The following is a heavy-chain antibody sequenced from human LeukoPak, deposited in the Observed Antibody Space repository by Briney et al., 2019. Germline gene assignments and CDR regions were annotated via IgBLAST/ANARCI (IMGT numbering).Heavy chain of an antibody. D-gene: IGHD3-3*01. CDR1: GGSFSGYY. CDR3: ARRHPIFGVVIASGYMDV. J-gene: IGHJ6*03. Sequence: PSETLSLTCAVYGGSFSGYYWSWIRQPPGKGLEWIGEINHSGSTNYNPSLKSRVTISVDTSKNQFSLKLSSVTAADTAVYYCARRHPIFGVVIASGYMDVWGKGTTVTVSS. V-gene: IGHV4-34*01. CDR2: INHSGST.